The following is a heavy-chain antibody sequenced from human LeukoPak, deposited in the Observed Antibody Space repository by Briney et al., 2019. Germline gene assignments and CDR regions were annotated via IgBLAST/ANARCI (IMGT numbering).Heavy chain of an antibody. D-gene: IGHD3-10*02. Sequence: GGSLRLSCAASGFTFSSYAMSWVRQAPGKGLEWVSAISGSGGSTYYADSVKGRFTISRDNSKNTLYLQMNSLRAEDTAVYYCANDRGWDGCSWTYYYCYYGMDVWGQGTTVTVSS. J-gene: IGHJ6*02. CDR3: ANDRGWDGCSWTYYYCYYGMDV. V-gene: IGHV3-23*01. CDR2: ISGSGGST. CDR1: GFTFSSYA.